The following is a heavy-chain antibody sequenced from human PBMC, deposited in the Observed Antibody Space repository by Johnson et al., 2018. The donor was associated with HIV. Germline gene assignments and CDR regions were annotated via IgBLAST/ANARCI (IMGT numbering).Heavy chain of an antibody. D-gene: IGHD1-7*01. CDR2: ISFDGNNK. J-gene: IGHJ3*02. V-gene: IGHV3-30-3*01. CDR3: AKVKLELRYGAFDI. CDR1: GFTFSSFA. Sequence: QVQLVESGGGVVQPGRSLRLSCAASGFTFSSFAMHWVRQAPGKGLEWVTFISFDGNNKYYADSVKGRFTISRDNSKNTLYLQMNSLRAEDTAVYYCAKVKLELRYGAFDIWGQGTMVTVSS.